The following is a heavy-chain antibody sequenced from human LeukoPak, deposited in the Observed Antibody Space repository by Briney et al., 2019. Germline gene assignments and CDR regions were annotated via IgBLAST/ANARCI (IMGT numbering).Heavy chain of an antibody. D-gene: IGHD1-1*01. J-gene: IGHJ4*02. CDR1: DGSISGSY. Sequence: SETLSLTRTVSDGSISGSYWSWIRQPPGEGLEWIGGLHNSGSTLYNLSLKSQVTISVDTSKNQLSLKLTSLTAADTAVYYCARGQDAAKIRRWGQGSLVTVSS. CDR2: LHNSGST. V-gene: IGHV4-59*01. CDR3: ARGQDAAKIRR.